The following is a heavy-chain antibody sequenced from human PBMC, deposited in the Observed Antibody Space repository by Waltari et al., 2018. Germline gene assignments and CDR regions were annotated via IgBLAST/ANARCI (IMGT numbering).Heavy chain of an antibody. D-gene: IGHD1-26*01. V-gene: IGHV3-23*01. CDR1: GFTFTSYA. Sequence: EVQLLASGGGLVQPGGSLSVSCAASGFTFTSYAMSWVRQTPGKGLEWVSAISGSGGATYYADSVKGRFTISRDNSKNTLYLQMNSLRAEDTAVYYCAKDGIVGAATRSWGQGTLVTVSS. J-gene: IGHJ4*02. CDR3: AKDGIVGAATRS. CDR2: ISGSGGAT.